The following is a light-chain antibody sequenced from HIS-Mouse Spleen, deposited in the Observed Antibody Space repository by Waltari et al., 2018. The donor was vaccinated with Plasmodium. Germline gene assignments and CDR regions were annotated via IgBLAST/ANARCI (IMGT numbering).Light chain of an antibody. CDR1: QSVSSY. Sequence: EIVLTQSPATLYSSPGERTTLPCRASQSVSSYLAWYQQKPGQAPRLLIYDASNRATGIPARFSGSGSGTDFTLTISSLEPEDFAVYYCQQRINWPSLTFGGGTKVEIK. CDR2: DAS. J-gene: IGKJ4*01. CDR3: QQRINWPSLT. V-gene: IGKV3-11*01.